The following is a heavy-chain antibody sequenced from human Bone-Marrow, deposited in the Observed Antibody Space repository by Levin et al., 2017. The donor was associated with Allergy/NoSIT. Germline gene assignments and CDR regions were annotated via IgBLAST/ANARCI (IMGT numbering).Heavy chain of an antibody. CDR3: ASMTTVTKTYYFDF. CDR2: IYSTGST. V-gene: IGHV4-38-2*02. J-gene: IGHJ4*02. D-gene: IGHD4-17*01. CDR1: GYSINSAYS. Sequence: SETLSLTCTVSGYSINSAYSWGWVRQPPGKGLEWLGSIYSTGSTYYSPSLRSRVTISIRTSKNQFSLKLTSVTAADTAVYYCASMTTVTKTYYFDFWGQGTPVTVSS.